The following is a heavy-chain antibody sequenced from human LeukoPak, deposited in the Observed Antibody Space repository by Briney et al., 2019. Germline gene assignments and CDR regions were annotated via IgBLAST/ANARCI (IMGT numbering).Heavy chain of an antibody. J-gene: IGHJ5*02. D-gene: IGHD1-26*01. CDR1: GGTFSGNG. V-gene: IGHV1-69*05. CDR2: IIPIFGTT. Sequence: SVKVSCKASGGTFSGNGITWVRQAPGQGLEWMGGIIPIFGTTKYAQKFRGRVAITTDESTSTAYMELSSLRSDDTAVYYCARDYSGSYYGWFDPWGQGTLVTVSS. CDR3: ARDYSGSYYGWFDP.